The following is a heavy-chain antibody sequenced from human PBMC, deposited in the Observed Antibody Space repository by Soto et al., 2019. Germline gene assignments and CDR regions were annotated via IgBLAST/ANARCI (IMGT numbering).Heavy chain of an antibody. D-gene: IGHD2-2*01. V-gene: IGHV3-33*01. Sequence: QVQLVESGGGVVQPGRSLRLSCAASGFTFSSYGMHWVRQAPGKGLEWVAVIWYDGSNKYYADSVKGRFTISRDNSKNTMYLQMNSLRAENTAVYYCARVYSSSTSCYGIGDYWGQGTLVTVSS. CDR1: GFTFSSYG. CDR3: ARVYSSSTSCYGIGDY. CDR2: IWYDGSNK. J-gene: IGHJ4*02.